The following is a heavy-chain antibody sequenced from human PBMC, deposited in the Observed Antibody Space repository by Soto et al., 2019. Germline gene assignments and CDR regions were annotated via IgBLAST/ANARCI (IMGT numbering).Heavy chain of an antibody. V-gene: IGHV3-23*01. CDR1: GFTFSSYS. CDR2: FRSGGDDGTT. D-gene: IGHD3-10*01. J-gene: IGHJ4*02. Sequence: GGSPRLSCAASGFTFSSYSMSWVRQAPGKGLEWVSGFRSGGDDGTTYYADSVKGRFTISRDNSKNTLFLQMDSLRAEDTAIYYCAKKVNSGPGSQYFDYWGQGTLVTVSS. CDR3: AKKVNSGPGSQYFDY.